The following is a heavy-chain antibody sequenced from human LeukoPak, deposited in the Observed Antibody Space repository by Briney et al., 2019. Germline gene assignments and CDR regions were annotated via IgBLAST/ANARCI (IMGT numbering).Heavy chain of an antibody. CDR1: GDSVSSNTAA. D-gene: IGHD5-12*01. Sequence: SQTLSLTCAISGDSVSSNTAAWNWIRKSPSIGLEWLGRTYYRSSWYTDYAVSVKSRIIVRPDSSRNQFSLQLNSVTPDDTAVYFCARDYDAGGKHAFDIWGQGTRVTVSS. CDR2: TYYRSSWYT. J-gene: IGHJ3*02. CDR3: ARDYDAGGKHAFDI. V-gene: IGHV6-1*01.